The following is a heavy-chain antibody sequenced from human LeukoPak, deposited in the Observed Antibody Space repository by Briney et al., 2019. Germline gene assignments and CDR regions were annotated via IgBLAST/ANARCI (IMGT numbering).Heavy chain of an antibody. D-gene: IGHD3-22*01. CDR2: IIPILGIA. J-gene: IGHJ4*02. CDR3: ARSRRYDSSGYYWGDFDY. V-gene: IGHV1-69*04. CDR1: GGTFSSYA. Sequence: GASVKVPCKASGGTFSSYAISWVRQAPGQGLEWMGRIIPILGIANYAQKFQGRVTITADKSTSTAYMELSSLRSEDTAVYYCARSRRYDSSGYYWGDFDYWGQGTLVTVSS.